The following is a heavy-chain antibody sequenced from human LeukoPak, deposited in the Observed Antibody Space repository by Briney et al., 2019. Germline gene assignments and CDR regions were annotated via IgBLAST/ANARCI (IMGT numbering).Heavy chain of an antibody. CDR2: ISSSSSYI. CDR1: GFTFSSYS. V-gene: IGHV3-21*04. J-gene: IGHJ6*02. CDR3: ARVASTSPYYYGMDV. Sequence: GGSLRLSCAASGFTFSSYSMNWVRQAPGKGLEWVSSISSSSSYIYYADSVKGRFTISRDNARNSLYLQINSLRAEDTAVYYCARVASTSPYYYGMDVWGQGTTVTVSS.